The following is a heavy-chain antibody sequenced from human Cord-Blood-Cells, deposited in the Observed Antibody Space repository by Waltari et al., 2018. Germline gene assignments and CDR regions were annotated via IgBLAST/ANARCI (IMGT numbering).Heavy chain of an antibody. CDR2: ITPMLGTA. J-gene: IGHJ4*02. D-gene: IGHD4-4*01. CDR1: GGTFSSYA. V-gene: IGHV1-69*01. CDR3: ARRPNDYSNYFDY. Sequence: QVQLVQSGAEVKKPGSSVKVSCKASGGTFSSYAISWVRQAPGQGLEWMGEITPMLGTANYAQKFQGGVTITADESTSTAYMELSSLRSEDTAVYYCARRPNDYSNYFDYWGQGTLVTVSS.